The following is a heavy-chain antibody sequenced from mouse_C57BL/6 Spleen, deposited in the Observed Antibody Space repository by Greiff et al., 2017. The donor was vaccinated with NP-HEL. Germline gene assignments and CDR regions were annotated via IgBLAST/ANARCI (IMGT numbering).Heavy chain of an antibody. V-gene: IGHV1-69*01. J-gene: IGHJ4*01. CDR2: IDPSDSYT. D-gene: IGHD3-2*02. CDR3: ARRAAQATFYAMDY. CDR1: GYTFTSYW. Sequence: VQLQQPGAELVMPGASVKLSCKASGYTFTSYWMHWVKQRPGQGLEWIGEIDPSDSYTNYNQKFKGKSTLTVDKSSSTAYMQLSSLTSEDSAVYYCARRAAQATFYAMDYWGQGTSVTVSS.